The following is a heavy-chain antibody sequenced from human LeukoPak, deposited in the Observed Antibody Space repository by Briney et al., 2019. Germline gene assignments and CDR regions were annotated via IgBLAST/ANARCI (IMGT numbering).Heavy chain of an antibody. Sequence: PSETPSLTCTVSGGSISSYYWSWIRQPPGKGLEWIGYMYYSGSTNYNPSLKSRVTISVDTSKNQFSLKLSSVTAADTAVYYCARDARRGWFDPWGQGTLVTVSS. CDR2: MYYSGST. V-gene: IGHV4-59*01. CDR3: ARDARRGWFDP. D-gene: IGHD3-10*01. J-gene: IGHJ5*02. CDR1: GGSISSYY.